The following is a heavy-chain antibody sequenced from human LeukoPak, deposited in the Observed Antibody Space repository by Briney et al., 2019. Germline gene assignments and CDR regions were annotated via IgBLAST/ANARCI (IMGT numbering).Heavy chain of an antibody. CDR2: IYHSGST. CDR3: ARGSDDFYYYMDV. Sequence: SQTLSLTCTVSGGSISSGGYYWSWIRQPPGKGLEWIGYIYHSGSTYYNPSLKSRVTISVDRSKNQFSLKLSSVTAADTAVYYCARGSDDFYYYMDVWGKGTTVTVSS. CDR1: GGSISSGGYY. V-gene: IGHV4-30-2*01. D-gene: IGHD3-3*01. J-gene: IGHJ6*03.